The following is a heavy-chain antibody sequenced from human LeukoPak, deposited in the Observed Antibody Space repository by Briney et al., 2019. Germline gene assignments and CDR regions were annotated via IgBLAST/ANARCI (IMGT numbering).Heavy chain of an antibody. Sequence: SETLSLTCTVSGGSISSYYWSWLRQPPGKGLEWIGYIYYSGSTNYNPSLKSRVTISVDTSKNQFSLKLSSVTAADTAVYYCARRSTVTHIFDYWGQGTLVTVSS. V-gene: IGHV4-59*08. CDR1: GGSISSYY. J-gene: IGHJ4*02. D-gene: IGHD4-17*01. CDR2: IYYSGST. CDR3: ARRSTVTHIFDY.